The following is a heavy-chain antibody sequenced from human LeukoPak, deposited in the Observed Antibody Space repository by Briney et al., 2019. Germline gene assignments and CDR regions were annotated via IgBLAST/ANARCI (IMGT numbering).Heavy chain of an antibody. CDR1: GGSFSGYY. CDR2: INHSGST. J-gene: IGHJ5*02. D-gene: IGHD6-6*01. V-gene: IGHV4-34*01. CDR3: AREGGRSSSSRWFDP. Sequence: SETLSLTCAVYGGSFSGYYWSWIRQPPGKGLEWIGEINHSGSTNYNPSLKSRVTISVDTSKNQFSLKLSSVTAADTAVYYCAREGGRSSSSRWFDPWGQGTLVTVSS.